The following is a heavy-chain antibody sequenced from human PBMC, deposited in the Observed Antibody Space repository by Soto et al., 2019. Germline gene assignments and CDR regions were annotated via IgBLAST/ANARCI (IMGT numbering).Heavy chain of an antibody. J-gene: IGHJ4*02. CDR1: GFTFSSYA. Sequence: GGSLRLSCAASGFTFSSYAMHWVRQAPGKGLEWVAVISNDGSTKSFVDSVKGRFTISRDNSKNTLYLQMNSLRAEDTAVYFCASDNYYDSSGLFDYWGQGTLVTVSS. D-gene: IGHD3-22*01. CDR2: ISNDGSTK. CDR3: ASDNYYDSSGLFDY. V-gene: IGHV3-30*04.